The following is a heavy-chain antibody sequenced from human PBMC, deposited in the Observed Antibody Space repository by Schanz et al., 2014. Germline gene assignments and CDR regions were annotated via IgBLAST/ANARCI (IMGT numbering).Heavy chain of an antibody. CDR1: GFTFNSYA. D-gene: IGHD6-13*01. J-gene: IGHJ4*02. CDR2: ISASGGST. V-gene: IGHV3-23*01. Sequence: DVQLLESGGGLVQPGGSLRLSCAASGFTFNSYAMTWVRQAPGKGLEWVSTISASGGSTYYADSVKGRFTISRDNSKNILYLQMNSLRAEDTAVYYCAREQIMAAAGLVDYWGQGTLVTVSS. CDR3: AREQIMAAAGLVDY.